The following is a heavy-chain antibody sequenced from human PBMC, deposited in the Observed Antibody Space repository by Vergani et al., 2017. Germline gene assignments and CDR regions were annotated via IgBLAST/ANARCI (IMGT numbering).Heavy chain of an antibody. CDR1: GYTFTSYY. V-gene: IGHV1-2*02. D-gene: IGHD6-19*01. CDR3: ARVRRGGSGVAEAGMDV. Sequence: QVQLVQSGAAVKKPGASVKVSCKASGYTFTSYYMHWVRPAPGQGLEGMGWNNPNSGGTNSAQKFQGRVTMTRDTSISTAYMELSRLRSDDTAVYYWARVRRGGSGVAEAGMDVWGQGTMVTVSS. CDR2: NNPNSGGT. J-gene: IGHJ3*01.